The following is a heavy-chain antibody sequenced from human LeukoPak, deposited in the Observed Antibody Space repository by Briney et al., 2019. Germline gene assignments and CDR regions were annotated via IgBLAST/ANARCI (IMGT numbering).Heavy chain of an antibody. Sequence: SETLFLTCAVYGGSFSGYYWSWIRQPPGKGLEWIGEINHSESNKYNPSLKSRVTISVDTSKNQFSLKLSSVTAADTAVYYCARTIVVVPAADKSGWFDPWGQGTLVTVSS. J-gene: IGHJ5*02. CDR2: INHSESN. V-gene: IGHV4-34*01. D-gene: IGHD2-2*01. CDR3: ARTIVVVPAADKSGWFDP. CDR1: GGSFSGYY.